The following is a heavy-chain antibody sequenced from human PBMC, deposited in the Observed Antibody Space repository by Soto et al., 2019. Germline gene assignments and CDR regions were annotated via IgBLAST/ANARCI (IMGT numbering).Heavy chain of an antibody. V-gene: IGHV4-34*01. J-gene: IGHJ4*02. D-gene: IGHD3-22*01. CDR3: ARLTNYDTSGYALFDY. CDR1: GGSFSGFY. Sequence: SEAPSLTCAVYGGSFSGFYWGWIRQPPGKGLEWIGEINHGGSTNYIPSLKSRVTISVDTSKNQFSLKLSSVTATDTAVYYCARLTNYDTSGYALFDYWGQGILVT. CDR2: INHGGST.